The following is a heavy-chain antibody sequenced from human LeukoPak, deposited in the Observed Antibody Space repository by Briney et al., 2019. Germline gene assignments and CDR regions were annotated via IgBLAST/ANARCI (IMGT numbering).Heavy chain of an antibody. J-gene: IGHJ4*02. CDR3: VKDLSYERSGSFFDY. CDR2: LWYDGTNK. V-gene: IGHV3-33*03. CDR1: GFSFSIYA. Sequence: GGSLRLSCSASGFSFSIYAMHWLRQAPGKGVECWAVLWYDGTNKYYADSVKGRFTISRDNSKDSLYLQMDSLRSDDPAFYYCVKDLSYERSGSFFDYWGQGTLLTVS. D-gene: IGHD3-22*01.